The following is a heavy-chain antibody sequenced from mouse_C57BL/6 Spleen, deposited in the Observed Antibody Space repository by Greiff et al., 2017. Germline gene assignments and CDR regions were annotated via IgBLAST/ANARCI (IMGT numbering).Heavy chain of an antibody. J-gene: IGHJ2*01. Sequence: EVQLQESGPGLVKPSQSLSLTCSVTGYSITSGYYWNWIRQFPGNKLEWMGYISYDGSHNYNPSLNNRISITRHPSKNQFFLKLNSLTTEDTATYYCAREYGSSYGYFDYWGQGTTLTVSS. CDR1: GYSITSGYY. V-gene: IGHV3-6*01. D-gene: IGHD1-1*01. CDR3: AREYGSSYGYFDY. CDR2: ISYDGSH.